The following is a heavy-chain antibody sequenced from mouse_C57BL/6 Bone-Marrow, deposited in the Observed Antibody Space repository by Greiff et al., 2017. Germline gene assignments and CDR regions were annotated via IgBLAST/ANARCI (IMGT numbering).Heavy chain of an antibody. CDR3: ARRGDGSSYDWFAY. CDR2: IYPGDGAT. V-gene: IGHV1-82*01. D-gene: IGHD1-1*01. J-gene: IGHJ3*01. CDR1: GYAFSSSW. Sequence: QVQLQQSGPELVKPGASVKISCKASGYAFSSSWMNWVKQRPGKGLEWIGRIYPGDGATNYNGKFKGKATLTADKSSSTAYMQLSSLTSEDSAVYFCARRGDGSSYDWFAYWGQGTLVTVSA.